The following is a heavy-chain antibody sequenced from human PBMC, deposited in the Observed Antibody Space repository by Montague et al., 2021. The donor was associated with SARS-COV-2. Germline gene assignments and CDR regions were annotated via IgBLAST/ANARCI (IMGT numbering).Heavy chain of an antibody. V-gene: IGHV4-38-2*01. D-gene: IGHD5-12*01. CDR1: GFSISSGFY. J-gene: IGHJ4*02. Sequence: SETLSLTCSVSGFSISSGFYWAWIRQSPGKGPEWIGTVYHSGYTHYNPSLMGRVTVSIDTSKNQFSLTVTSVTAADTAVYFCARRGYTGSDYFDYWGQGTLVTVSS. CDR3: ARRGYTGSDYFDY. CDR2: VYHSGYT.